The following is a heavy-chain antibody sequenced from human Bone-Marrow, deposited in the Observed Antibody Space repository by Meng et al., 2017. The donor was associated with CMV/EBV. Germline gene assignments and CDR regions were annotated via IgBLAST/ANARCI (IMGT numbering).Heavy chain of an antibody. CDR1: GFTFSSYS. CDR2: ISSSSSYI. D-gene: IGHD6-19*01. J-gene: IGHJ5*02. Sequence: GESPKISCAASGFTFSSYSMNWVRQAPGKGLEWVSSISSSSSYIYYADSVKGRFTISRDNSKNTLYLQMNSLRAEDTAVYYCARDQYSSGWYGLYVGWFDPWGQGTLVTFSS. CDR3: ARDQYSSGWYGLYVGWFDP. V-gene: IGHV3-21*01.